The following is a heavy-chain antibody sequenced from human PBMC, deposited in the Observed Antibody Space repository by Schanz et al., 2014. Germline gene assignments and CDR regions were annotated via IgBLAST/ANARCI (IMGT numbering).Heavy chain of an antibody. CDR2: INSDGTKR. CDR3: ARDGYSVVVISPTESFDI. CDR1: GFTLSSYG. Sequence: VQLVESGGGLVQPGGSLRLSCAASGFTLSSYGMHWVRQAPGKGLEWVAFINSDGTKRFYADSVKSRFTISRDNSRNTLYLQMNSLRAEDTAVYYCARDGYSVVVISPTESFDIWGQGTMGTVSP. J-gene: IGHJ3*02. V-gene: IGHV3-33*08. D-gene: IGHD2-21*01.